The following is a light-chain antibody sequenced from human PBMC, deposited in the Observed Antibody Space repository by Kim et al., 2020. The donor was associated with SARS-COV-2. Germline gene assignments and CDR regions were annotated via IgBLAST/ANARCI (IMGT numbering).Light chain of an antibody. V-gene: IGKV1-5*03. J-gene: IGKJ1*01. Sequence: SVGDRVTITGRASQSISSWLAWYQQKPGKAPKLLIYKASSLESGVPSRFSGSGSGTEFTLTISSLQPDDFATYYCQQYNSYPPWTFGQGTKVDIK. CDR3: QQYNSYPPWT. CDR1: QSISSW. CDR2: KAS.